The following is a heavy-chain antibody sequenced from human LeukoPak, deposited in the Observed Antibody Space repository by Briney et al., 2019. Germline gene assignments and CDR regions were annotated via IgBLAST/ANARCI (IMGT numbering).Heavy chain of an antibody. Sequence: GGSLRLSCAASGFTFSNSAMSWVRQAPGKGLEWVSAISGSGGGTYYADSVKGRFTISRDNSKNTLFLQMNSLRAEDTAVYYCAKGGYCSSTSCYVGWFDPWGQGTLVTVSS. CDR2: ISGSGGGT. J-gene: IGHJ5*02. D-gene: IGHD2-2*01. CDR3: AKGGYCSSTSCYVGWFDP. CDR1: GFTFSNSA. V-gene: IGHV3-23*01.